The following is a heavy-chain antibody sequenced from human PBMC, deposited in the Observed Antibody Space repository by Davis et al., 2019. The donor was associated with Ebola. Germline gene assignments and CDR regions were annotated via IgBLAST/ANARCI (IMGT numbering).Heavy chain of an antibody. CDR3: ARLPSYYHGMDV. CDR2: IYPGDSDT. V-gene: IGHV5-51*01. CDR1: GYSFTNYW. J-gene: IGHJ6*02. Sequence: KVSCKGSGYSFTNYWIGWVRQVPGRGLEWMGIIYPGDSDTRYTPSFQGQVTISAGKSISTAYLQWSSLKASDTAMYYCARLPSYYHGMDVWGQGTTVTVSS.